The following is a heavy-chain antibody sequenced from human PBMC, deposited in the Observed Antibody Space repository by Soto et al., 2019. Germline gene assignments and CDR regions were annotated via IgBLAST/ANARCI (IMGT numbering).Heavy chain of an antibody. CDR1: GFTFGDYW. CDR3: VREGDSGFFS. J-gene: IGHJ5*02. Sequence: EVQLVESGGGLVQPGGSLRLSCATSGFTFGDYWMSWVRQAPGKRLEWVANKKQDESEKYYVGSVRGRFTISRDNAKNSLYLQMNSLRAEDTAVYFCVREGDSGFFSWGQGTLVTVSS. D-gene: IGHD6-25*01. V-gene: IGHV3-7*01. CDR2: KKQDESEK.